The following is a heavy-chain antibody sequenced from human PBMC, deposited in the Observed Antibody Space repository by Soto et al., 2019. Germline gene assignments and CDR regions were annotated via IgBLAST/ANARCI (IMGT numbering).Heavy chain of an antibody. D-gene: IGHD3-10*01. Sequence: QVQLQESGPGLVKPSETLSLTCTVSGGSIDGYNCAWIRQPPGKSLEWVGYVYYNGGSRYNPSLERRVTLSMDTSKSQLSLQLRSVTAADTAVYYCVIQGIGNLHGLVDVWGRGTTVTVSS. CDR3: VIQGIGNLHGLVDV. J-gene: IGHJ6*02. CDR1: GGSIDGYN. CDR2: VYYNGGS. V-gene: IGHV4-59*08.